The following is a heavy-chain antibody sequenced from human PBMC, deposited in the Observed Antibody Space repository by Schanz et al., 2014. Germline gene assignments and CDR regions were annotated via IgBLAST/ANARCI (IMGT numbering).Heavy chain of an antibody. Sequence: QVLLVESGGGLVKPGGSLRLSCSASGFTFSAPFMSWIRQTPGKGLEWLSYISSSGNIIHYADSVKGRFTISRDNAKNSLYLQMNSLRAEDTAVYYCARDGYNAYDLKRGDYWGQGTQVAVSS. J-gene: IGHJ4*02. CDR1: GFTFSAPF. V-gene: IGHV3-11*04. CDR3: ARDGYNAYDLKRGDY. D-gene: IGHD5-12*01. CDR2: ISSSGNII.